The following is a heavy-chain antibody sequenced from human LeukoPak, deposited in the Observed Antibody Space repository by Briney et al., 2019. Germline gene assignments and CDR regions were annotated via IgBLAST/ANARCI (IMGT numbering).Heavy chain of an antibody. Sequence: PSETLSLTCTVSGGSISSSSYYWSWIRQPPGKGLEWIGYIYYSGSTNYNPSLKSRVTISVDTSKNQFSLKLSSVTAADTAVYYCARVRAAAGWFDPWGQGTLVTVSS. CDR2: IYYSGST. V-gene: IGHV4-61*01. CDR3: ARVRAAAGWFDP. J-gene: IGHJ5*02. CDR1: GGSISSSSYY. D-gene: IGHD6-13*01.